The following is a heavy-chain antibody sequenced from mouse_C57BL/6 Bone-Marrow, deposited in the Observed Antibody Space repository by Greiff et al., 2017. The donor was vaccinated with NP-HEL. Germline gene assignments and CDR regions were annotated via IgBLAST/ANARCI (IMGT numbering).Heavy chain of an antibody. Sequence: QVQLQQSGPELVKPGASVKISCKASGYAFRSSWMNWVKQRPGKGLEWIGRIYPGDGDTNYNGKFKGKATLTADKSSSTAYMQLSSLTSEDSAVYFCARDYYGGWFAYWGQGTLVTVSA. CDR3: ARDYYGGWFAY. J-gene: IGHJ3*01. V-gene: IGHV1-82*01. D-gene: IGHD1-1*01. CDR2: IYPGDGDT. CDR1: GYAFRSSW.